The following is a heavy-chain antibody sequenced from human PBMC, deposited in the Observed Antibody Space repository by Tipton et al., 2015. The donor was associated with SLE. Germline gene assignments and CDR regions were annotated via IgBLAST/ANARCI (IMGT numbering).Heavy chain of an antibody. V-gene: IGHV4-59*11. J-gene: IGHJ4*02. CDR1: GGSISSHY. D-gene: IGHD2-15*01. Sequence: TLSLSCTVSGGSISSHYWSWIRQPPGKGLEWIGYIYFTGSTNYNPSLKSRVTISVDMSKNQFSLKLTSVTAADTAVYYCAGYCSGGSCSYWGQGTLVTVSS. CDR2: IYFTGST. CDR3: AGYCSGGSCSY.